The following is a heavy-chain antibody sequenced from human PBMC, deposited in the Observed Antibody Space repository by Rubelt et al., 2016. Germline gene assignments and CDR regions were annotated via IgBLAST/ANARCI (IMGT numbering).Heavy chain of an antibody. CDR3: AKDSSSLTTLGHFDY. CDR1: RFTFSDYA. CDR2: INSRGGAT. Sequence: CAASRFTFSDYAMSWVRQTLGKGLDWVSTINSRGGATYYADSVGGRFTISRDNSKNTLFLQMNSLRVEDTAVYYCAKDSSSLTTLGHFDYWGQGTLVTVSS. J-gene: IGHJ4*02. D-gene: IGHD6-13*01. V-gene: IGHV3-23*01.